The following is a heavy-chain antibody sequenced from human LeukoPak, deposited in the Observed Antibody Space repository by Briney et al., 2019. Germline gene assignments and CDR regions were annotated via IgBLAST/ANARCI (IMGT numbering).Heavy chain of an antibody. CDR2: ISYDGSNK. CDR3: ATPVFDY. V-gene: IGHV3-30-3*01. J-gene: IGHJ4*02. Sequence: SGRSLRLSCAASGFTFSSYAMHWVHQAPGKGLEWVAVISYDGSNKYYADSVKGRFTISRDNSKNTLYLQMNSLRAEDTAVYYCATPVFDYWGQGTLVTVSS. CDR1: GFTFSSYA.